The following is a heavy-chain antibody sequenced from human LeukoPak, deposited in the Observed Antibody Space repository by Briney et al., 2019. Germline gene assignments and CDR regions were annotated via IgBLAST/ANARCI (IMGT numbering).Heavy chain of an antibody. CDR3: AAGGLYDLLPY. V-gene: IGHV1-24*01. CDR1: GHTLSDLT. D-gene: IGHD3-3*01. J-gene: IGHJ4*02. CDR2: FDPGNGEI. Sequence: GASVKVSCKVSGHTLSDLTMHWVRQAPGKGLEWVGGFDPGNGEIIYAQKFQGRVTMTEDASTDTAYMELSSLKSEDTAVYYCAAGGLYDLLPYWGQGTLVTVSS.